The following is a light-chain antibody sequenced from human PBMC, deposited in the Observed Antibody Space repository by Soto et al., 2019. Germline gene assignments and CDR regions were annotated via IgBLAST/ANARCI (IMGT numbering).Light chain of an antibody. CDR3: QQRHNWPLT. V-gene: IGKV3-11*01. J-gene: IGKJ4*01. CDR2: DAS. Sequence: ETMMTQSPDTLSVSLGERATLSCRASQSLRSSLAWYQQKPGQAPRLLIYDASNRATGIPARFSGSGSGTDFTLTISSLEPEDFAVYYCQQRHNWPLTFGGGTKVDIK. CDR1: QSLRSS.